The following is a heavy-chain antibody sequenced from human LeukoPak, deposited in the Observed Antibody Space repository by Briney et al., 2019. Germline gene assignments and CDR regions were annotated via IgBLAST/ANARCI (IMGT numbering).Heavy chain of an antibody. CDR3: ARHGYSSGSLAWFDP. CDR1: GASISRSGYY. Sequence: PSETLSLTCTVSGASISRSGYYWSWIRQPPGKGLEWIGYIYYSGSTNYNSSLKSRVTISVDTSKNQFSLKLSSVTAADTAVYYCARHGYSSGSLAWFDPWGQGTQVTVSS. CDR2: IYYSGST. J-gene: IGHJ5*02. V-gene: IGHV4-61*08. D-gene: IGHD6-19*01.